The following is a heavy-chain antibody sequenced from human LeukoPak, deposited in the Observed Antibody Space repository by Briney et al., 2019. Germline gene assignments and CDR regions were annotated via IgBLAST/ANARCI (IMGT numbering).Heavy chain of an antibody. CDR1: GFTFSSYG. D-gene: IGHD2-15*01. V-gene: IGHV3-23*01. J-gene: IGHJ4*02. Sequence: PGGTLRLSCAASGFTFSSYGMSWVRQAPGKGLEWVSAISGSGGSTYYADSVKGRFTISRDNSKNTLYLQMNSLRAEDTAVYYCAKTKGRYCSGGSCSRVDYWGQGTLVTVSS. CDR2: ISGSGGST. CDR3: AKTKGRYCSGGSCSRVDY.